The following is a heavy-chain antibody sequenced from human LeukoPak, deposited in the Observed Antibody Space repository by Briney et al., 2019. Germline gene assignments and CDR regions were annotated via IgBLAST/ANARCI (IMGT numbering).Heavy chain of an antibody. V-gene: IGHV1-18*01. CDR3: ARDSDEDISWFDP. Sequence: AASVKVSCKASGYTFTSYGISWVRQAPGQGLEWMGWISAYNGNTNYAQKLQGRVTLTTDTSTSTAYMELRSLRSDDTAVYYCARDSDEDISWFDPWGQGTLVTVSS. D-gene: IGHD2-15*01. CDR2: ISAYNGNT. J-gene: IGHJ5*02. CDR1: GYTFTSYG.